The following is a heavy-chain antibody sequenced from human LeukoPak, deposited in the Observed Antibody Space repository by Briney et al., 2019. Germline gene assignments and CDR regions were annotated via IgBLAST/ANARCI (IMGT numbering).Heavy chain of an antibody. J-gene: IGHJ5*02. CDR1: GFTFSSYA. Sequence: GSLRLSCAASGFTFSSYAMSWVRQPPGKGLEWIGEINHSGSTNYNPSLKSRVTISVDTSKNQFSLRLSSVTAADTAVYYCARGLQAYSNSWYALVNWIDPWGQGTLVTVSS. D-gene: IGHD6-13*01. CDR2: INHSGST. V-gene: IGHV4-34*01. CDR3: ARGLQAYSNSWYALVNWIDP.